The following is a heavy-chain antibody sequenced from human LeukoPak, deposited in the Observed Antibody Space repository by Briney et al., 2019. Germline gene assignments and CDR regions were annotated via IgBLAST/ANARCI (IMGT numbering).Heavy chain of an antibody. CDR1: GFTFDDYA. J-gene: IGHJ4*02. D-gene: IGHD4-11*01. Sequence: GGSLRLSCAASGFTFDDYAMHWVRQAPGKGLEWVSLINWAGATTYSADSVKGRFTISRDNSKNSLYLQMSSLRTEDTALYYCAKDMGMTTITGGFDFWGQGTLVTVSS. CDR3: AKDMGMTTITGGFDF. V-gene: IGHV3-43*01. CDR2: INWAGATT.